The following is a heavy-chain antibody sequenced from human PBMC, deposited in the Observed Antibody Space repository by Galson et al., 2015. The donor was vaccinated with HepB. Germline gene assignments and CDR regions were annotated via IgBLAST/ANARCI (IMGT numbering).Heavy chain of an antibody. CDR1: GYSSTTYV. CDR3: ARDSGSGSYYPDN. V-gene: IGHV1-3*01. D-gene: IGHD3-10*01. Sequence: SVKVSCKASGYSSTTYVVHWVRQAPGQGLEWMGWINAGNGDTKYSQKFQDRVTITRDTSATTAYMGLSSLRSEDTAVYYCARDSGSGSYYPDNWGQGTLVTVFS. CDR2: INAGNGDT. J-gene: IGHJ4*02.